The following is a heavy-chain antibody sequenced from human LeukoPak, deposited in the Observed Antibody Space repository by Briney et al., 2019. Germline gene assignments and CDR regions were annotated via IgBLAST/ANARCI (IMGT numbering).Heavy chain of an antibody. CDR3: VRHDSWNNDNWFEP. Sequence: SETLSLTCTVSGGSISSTSYYWGWIRQPPGKGLEWVATIHFSGSTYYNPSLKSRVTISVDTSKNQFSLKLTSVTAADTAVYYCVRHDSWNNDNWFEPWGQGTLVTVSS. CDR2: IHFSGST. V-gene: IGHV4-39*01. J-gene: IGHJ5*02. D-gene: IGHD1/OR15-1a*01. CDR1: GGSISSTSYY.